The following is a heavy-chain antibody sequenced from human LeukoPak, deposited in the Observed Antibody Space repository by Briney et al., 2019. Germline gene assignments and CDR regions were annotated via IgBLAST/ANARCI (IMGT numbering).Heavy chain of an antibody. CDR3: XXXXXXXXXXXXXXXDV. Sequence: SETLSLTCSVSSVSISSHDWSWVRQSPGKGLEWIGYSHSSGDTSYSPSLKSRVTISLDTSKNQFSLRLSSVTAANTAGNCXXXXXXXXXXXXXXXXDVWGKGTTVTVSS. CDR2: SHSSGDT. V-gene: IGHV4-59*11. CDR1: SVSISSHD. J-gene: IGHJ6*03.